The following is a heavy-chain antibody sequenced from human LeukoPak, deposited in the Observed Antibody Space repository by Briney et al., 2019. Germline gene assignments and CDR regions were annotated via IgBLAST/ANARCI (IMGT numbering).Heavy chain of an antibody. J-gene: IGHJ3*02. CDR1: GYTFTSYG. CDR2: ISAYNGNA. V-gene: IGHV1-18*01. D-gene: IGHD6-19*01. Sequence: ASVKVSCKASGYTFTSYGISWVRQAPGQGLEWMGWISAYNGNANYAQKLQGGVTMTTDTSTSTAYMELRSLRSDDTAVYYCAAYSSGWYTGAFDIWGQGTMVTVSS. CDR3: AAYSSGWYTGAFDI.